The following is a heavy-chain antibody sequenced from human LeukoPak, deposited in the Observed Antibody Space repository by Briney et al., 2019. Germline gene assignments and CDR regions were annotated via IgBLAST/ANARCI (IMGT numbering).Heavy chain of an antibody. J-gene: IGHJ4*02. CDR1: GGIFSSYA. Sequence: SVKVSCKASGGIFSSYAISWVRQAPGQGLEWMRRIIPILGIANYAQKFQGRVTITADKSTSTAYMDLSSLRSEDTAVYYCARDLPPYYFDYWGQGTLVTVSS. CDR3: ARDLPPYYFDY. V-gene: IGHV1-69*04. CDR2: IIPILGIA.